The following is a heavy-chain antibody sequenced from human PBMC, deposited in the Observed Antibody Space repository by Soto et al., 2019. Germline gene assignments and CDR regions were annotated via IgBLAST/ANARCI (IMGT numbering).Heavy chain of an antibody. CDR3: ARGGVRRYFDWLFPRYFDY. Sequence: SETLSLTCAVYGGSFSGYYWSWIRQPPGKGLEWIGEINHSGSTNYNPSLKSRVTISVDTSKNQFSLKLSSVTAADTAVYYCARGGVRRYFDWLFPRYFDYWGQGTLVTVSS. V-gene: IGHV4-34*01. J-gene: IGHJ4*02. D-gene: IGHD3-9*01. CDR1: GGSFSGYY. CDR2: INHSGST.